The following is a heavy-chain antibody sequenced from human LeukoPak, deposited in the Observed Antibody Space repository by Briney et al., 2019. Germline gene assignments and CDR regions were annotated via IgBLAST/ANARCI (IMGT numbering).Heavy chain of an antibody. CDR3: ARCAYDISTGSLDY. J-gene: IGHJ4*02. D-gene: IGHD3-9*01. CDR1: GYTFTGYY. CDR2: INPNSGGT. Sequence: ASVKVSCKASGYTFTGYYMHWVRQAPGQGLEWMGWINPNSGGTNYAQKFQGRVTMTRDTSISTAYMELSRLRSDDTAVYYCARCAYDISTGSLDYWGQGTLVTVSS. V-gene: IGHV1-2*02.